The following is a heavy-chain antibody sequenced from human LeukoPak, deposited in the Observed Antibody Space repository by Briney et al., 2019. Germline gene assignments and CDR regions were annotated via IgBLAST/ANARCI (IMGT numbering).Heavy chain of an antibody. D-gene: IGHD6-19*01. J-gene: IGHJ4*02. V-gene: IGHV3-23*01. CDR1: GFTFSSYA. CDR2: ISGSGGST. Sequence: GGSLRLSCAASGFTFSSYAMSWVRQAPGKGLEWVSAISGSGGSTYYADSVKGRFTISRDNSKNTLYLQMNSLRAEDAAVYYCAKDLRLVRNYFDYWGQGTLVTVSS. CDR3: AKDLRLVRNYFDY.